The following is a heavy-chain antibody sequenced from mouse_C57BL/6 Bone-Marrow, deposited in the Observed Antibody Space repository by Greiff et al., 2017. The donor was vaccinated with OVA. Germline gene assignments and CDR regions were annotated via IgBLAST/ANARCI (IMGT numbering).Heavy chain of an antibody. V-gene: IGHV5-4*01. D-gene: IGHD1-1*01. CDR1: GLTFSSYA. Sequence: DVKLVESGGGLVKPGGSLKLSCAASGLTFSSYAMSWVRQTPEKRLEWVATISDGGSYTYYPDNVKGRFTISRDNAKNNLYLQMSHLKSEDTAMYYCARDSHYYGSSYGFAYWGQGTLVTVSA. CDR2: ISDGGSYT. J-gene: IGHJ3*01. CDR3: ARDSHYYGSSYGFAY.